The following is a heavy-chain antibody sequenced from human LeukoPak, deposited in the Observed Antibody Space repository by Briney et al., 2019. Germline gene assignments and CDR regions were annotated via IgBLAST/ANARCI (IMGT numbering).Heavy chain of an antibody. D-gene: IGHD2-2*01. V-gene: IGHV1-18*01. Sequence: ASVKVSCKASGYTFTSYGISWVRQAPGQGLEWMGWISAYNGNTNYAQKFQGRVTMTRDTSTTTDYMELSSLRSEDTAVYYCARRSTLCSGTSCYLGYWGQGTLVTVSS. CDR2: ISAYNGNT. CDR1: GYTFTSYG. CDR3: ARRSTLCSGTSCYLGY. J-gene: IGHJ4*02.